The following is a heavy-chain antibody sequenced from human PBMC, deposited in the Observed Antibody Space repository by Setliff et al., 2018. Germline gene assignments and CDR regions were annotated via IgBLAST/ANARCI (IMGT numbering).Heavy chain of an antibody. CDR3: ARQRRIWNDLDYFDY. Sequence: PSETLSLTCTVSGGSISGYYWSWIRQPPGKGLEWIGYIKYDGTTDYNPSLDSRVTMSVDTSKNQFSLKLKSVTAADTAMYYCARQRRIWNDLDYFDYWGQGTLVTVSS. CDR1: GGSISGYY. CDR2: IKYDGTT. V-gene: IGHV4-59*01. J-gene: IGHJ4*02. D-gene: IGHD1-1*01.